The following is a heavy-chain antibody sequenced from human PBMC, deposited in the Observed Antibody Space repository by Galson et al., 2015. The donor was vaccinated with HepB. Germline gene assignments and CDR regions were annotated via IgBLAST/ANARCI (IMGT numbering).Heavy chain of an antibody. D-gene: IGHD3-9*01. CDR2: ISGSGGST. CDR1: GFTFSSYA. V-gene: IGHV3-23*01. J-gene: IGHJ4*02. CDR3: AKDTDILTGYYSD. Sequence: SLRLSCAASGFTFSSYAMSWVRQAPGKGLEWVSAISGSGGSTYYADSVKGRFTISRDNSKNTLYLQMNSLRAEDTAVYYCAKDTDILTGYYSDWGQGTLVTVSS.